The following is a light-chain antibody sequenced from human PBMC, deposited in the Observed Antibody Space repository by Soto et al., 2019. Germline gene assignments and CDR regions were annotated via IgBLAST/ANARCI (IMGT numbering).Light chain of an antibody. Sequence: QSVLTQPPSVSAAPGQKVTISCSGSSSNIGNNYVSWYQQLPGTAPKLLIYDNNKRPSGIPDRFSGSKSGTSATLGITGLQTGDEDDYYCGTWDSSLSAGQGVFGGGTKLTVL. CDR3: GTWDSSLSAGQGV. CDR1: SSNIGNNY. V-gene: IGLV1-51*01. CDR2: DNN. J-gene: IGLJ2*01.